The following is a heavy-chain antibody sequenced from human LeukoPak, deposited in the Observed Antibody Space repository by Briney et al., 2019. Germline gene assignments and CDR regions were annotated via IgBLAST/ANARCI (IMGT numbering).Heavy chain of an antibody. CDR1: GFTFSSYW. Sequence: PGGSLGLSCAASGFTFSSYWMHWVRQAPGKGLVWVSRINSDGSSTSYADSVKGRFTISRDNAKNTLYLQMNSLRAEDTAVYYCARDTVVVKFDYWGQGTLVTVSS. CDR2: INSDGSST. J-gene: IGHJ4*02. CDR3: ARDTVVVKFDY. D-gene: IGHD3-22*01. V-gene: IGHV3-74*01.